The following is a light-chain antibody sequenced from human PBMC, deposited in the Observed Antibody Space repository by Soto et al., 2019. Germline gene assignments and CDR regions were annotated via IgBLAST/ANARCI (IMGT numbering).Light chain of an antibody. Sequence: DIQMTQSPSSLSASVGDRVTITCRASQSISSFLNWYQQKPGRAPKLLIYAASSLQSGVPSRFSGSDSGIDFTITISRLQPEDFAAYYWHQSNISPWTFGQGTRVEIK. V-gene: IGKV1-39*01. CDR1: QSISSF. J-gene: IGKJ1*01. CDR3: HQSNISPWT. CDR2: AAS.